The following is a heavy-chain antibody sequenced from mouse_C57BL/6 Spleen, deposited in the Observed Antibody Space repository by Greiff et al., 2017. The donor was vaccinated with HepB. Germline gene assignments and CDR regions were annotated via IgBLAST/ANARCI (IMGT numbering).Heavy chain of an antibody. V-gene: IGHV7-3*01. CDR3: ARIYYGKPYYYAMDD. J-gene: IGHJ4*01. CDR2: ISNKANGYIT. D-gene: IGHD2-1*01. Sequence: EVKLMESGGGLVQPGGSLSLSCAASGFTFTDYYMSWVRQPPGKALEWLGFISNKANGYITEYSSSVKGQFTITRDNSQSILYLQMNALRAEDSATYYCARIYYGKPYYYAMDDWGKGTSVTVSS. CDR1: GFTFTDYY.